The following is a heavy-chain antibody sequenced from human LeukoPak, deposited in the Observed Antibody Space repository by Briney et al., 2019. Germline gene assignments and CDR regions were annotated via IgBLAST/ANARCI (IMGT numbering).Heavy chain of an antibody. CDR1: GFNFNDAA. V-gene: IGHV3-23*01. D-gene: IGHD5-24*01. J-gene: IGHJ3*01. CDR3: TKDIQLSA. CDR2: IASSGRNT. Sequence: GGSLRLSCAASGFNFNDAAMTCVRQAPGKGLEWVSLIASSGRNTYYTDSVRGRFTISRDNSKKTLSLQMNSLRVEDTAIYYCTKDIQLSAWGLGTMVTVSS.